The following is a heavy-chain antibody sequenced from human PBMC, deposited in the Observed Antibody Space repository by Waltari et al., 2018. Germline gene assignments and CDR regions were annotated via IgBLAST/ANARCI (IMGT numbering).Heavy chain of an antibody. J-gene: IGHJ4*02. CDR3: ARDPAGDYGY. Sequence: QVQLHESGPGLVKPSETLSLTCTVSGVPVTSFYWSWLRPPPGKGLEWIGYVHNAGVTKYSPSLERRVTMSVDTSKNQVSLKLTSATAADTAVYYCARDPAGDYGYWGQGALVTVSS. CDR1: GVPVTSFY. CDR2: VHNAGVT. V-gene: IGHV4-59*02. D-gene: IGHD4-17*01.